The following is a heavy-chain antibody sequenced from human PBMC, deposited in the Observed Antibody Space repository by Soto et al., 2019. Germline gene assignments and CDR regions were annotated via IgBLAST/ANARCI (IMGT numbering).Heavy chain of an antibody. CDR1: GYTFTSYG. V-gene: IGHV1-18*01. J-gene: IGHJ5*02. Sequence: ASVKVSCKASGYTFTSYGISWVRQAPGQGLEWMGWISAYNGNTNYAQKLQGRVTMTTDTSTSTAYMELRSLRSDDTAVYYCARDKYQLLPKGHNWFDPSGQAPLVTVSS. D-gene: IGHD2-2*01. CDR2: ISAYNGNT. CDR3: ARDKYQLLPKGHNWFDP.